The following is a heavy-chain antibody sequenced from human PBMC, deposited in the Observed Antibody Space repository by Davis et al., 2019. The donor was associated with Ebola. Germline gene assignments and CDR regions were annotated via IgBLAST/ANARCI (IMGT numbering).Heavy chain of an antibody. CDR1: GGSISSYY. V-gene: IGHV4-59*08. CDR2: IYYSGST. Sequence: SETLSLTCTVSGGSISSYYWSWIRQPPGKGLEWIGYIYYSGSTNYNPSLKSRVTISVDTSKNQFSLTLSSVTAADTAVYYCARALLRSFDSWGQGTLVTVSS. J-gene: IGHJ4*02. CDR3: ARALLRSFDS.